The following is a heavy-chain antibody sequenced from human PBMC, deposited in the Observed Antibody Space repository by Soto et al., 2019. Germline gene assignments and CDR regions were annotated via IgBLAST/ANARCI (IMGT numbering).Heavy chain of an antibody. Sequence: SETLSLTCTVSGGSISSSSYYWGWIRQPPGKGLEWIGSIYYSGSTYYSPSLKSRVTISVDTSKNQFSLKLSSVTAADTAVYYCEGEQLAPGDYYYYYMDVWGKGTTVTVSS. J-gene: IGHJ6*03. CDR1: GGSISSSSYY. CDR2: IYYSGST. V-gene: IGHV4-39*01. CDR3: EGEQLAPGDYYYYYMDV. D-gene: IGHD6-6*01.